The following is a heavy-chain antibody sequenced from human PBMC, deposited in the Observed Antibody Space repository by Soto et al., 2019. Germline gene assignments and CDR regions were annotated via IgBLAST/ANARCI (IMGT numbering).Heavy chain of an antibody. Sequence: QVQLVESGGGVVQPGRSLRLSCAASGFTFSSYGMHWVRQAPGKGLEWVAVISYDGSNKYYADSVKGRFTISRDNSKNKLYLQMNSLRAEDTAVYYCEHACGYGSGFDPWGQGTLVNVS. V-gene: IGHV3-30*03. CDR3: EHACGYGSGFDP. D-gene: IGHD3-10*01. CDR2: ISYDGSNK. CDR1: GFTFSSYG. J-gene: IGHJ5*02.